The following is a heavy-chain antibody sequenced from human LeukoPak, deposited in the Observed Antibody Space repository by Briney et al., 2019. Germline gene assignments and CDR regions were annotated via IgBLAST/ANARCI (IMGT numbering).Heavy chain of an antibody. CDR2: INPNSGGT. CDR1: AYTFTGYY. D-gene: IGHD3-10*01. V-gene: IGHV1-2*02. J-gene: IGHJ4*02. Sequence: GASVKVSSKASAYTFTGYYMHWVRQAPGQGLEWMGWINPNSGGTNYAQKFQGRVTMTRDTSNSTAYMELSRLRSDDTAVYYCARDYYGSGSSFFDYWGQGTLVTVSS. CDR3: ARDYYGSGSSFFDY.